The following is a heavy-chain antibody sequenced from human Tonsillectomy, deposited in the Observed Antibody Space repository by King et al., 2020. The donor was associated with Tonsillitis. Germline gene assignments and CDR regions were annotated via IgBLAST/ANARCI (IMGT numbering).Heavy chain of an antibody. Sequence: VQLVESGGGLVQPGRSLRLSCAASGFTFDDYAIHWVRQAPGKGLEWFSGISWNSGSIGYADSVKGRFTISRDNAKKSLYLQMNSLRAEDTALYYCAKGRGAVTTSSFDYWGQGTLVTVSS. CDR2: ISWNSGSI. CDR1: GFTFDDYA. J-gene: IGHJ4*02. CDR3: AKGRGAVTTSSFDY. V-gene: IGHV3-9*01. D-gene: IGHD4-17*01.